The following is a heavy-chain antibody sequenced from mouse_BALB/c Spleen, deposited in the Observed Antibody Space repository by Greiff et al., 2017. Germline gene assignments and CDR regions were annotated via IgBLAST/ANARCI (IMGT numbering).Heavy chain of an antibody. J-gene: IGHJ2*01. Sequence: VQLQQSGPELVKPGASVKIPCKASGYTFTDYNMDWVKQSHGKRLEWIGDINPNNGGTIYNQKFKGKATLTVDKSSSTAYMEHRSLTSEDTAVFYCARGGWSKSNDFDYWGQGTTLTVSS. D-gene: IGHD2-3*01. CDR3: ARGGWSKSNDFDY. V-gene: IGHV1-18*01. CDR2: INPNNGGT. CDR1: GYTFTDYN.